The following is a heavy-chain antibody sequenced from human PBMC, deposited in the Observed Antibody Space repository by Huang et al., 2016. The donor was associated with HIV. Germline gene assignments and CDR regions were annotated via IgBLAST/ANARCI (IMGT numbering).Heavy chain of an antibody. D-gene: IGHD6-19*01. CDR3: ARSAVPGDGDWFDP. CDR1: GFTFPNYA. V-gene: IGHV3-30*04. CDR2: ISYDGRNK. Sequence: QVQLVESGGGLVQPGRSLRLSCAASGFTFPNYAIHWVRQAPGNGLECVAFISYDGRNKFYADSVKGRFTISRDNSKSTLDLLMNSLRVDDTALYYCARSAVPGDGDWFDPWGQGTLVTVSS. J-gene: IGHJ5*02.